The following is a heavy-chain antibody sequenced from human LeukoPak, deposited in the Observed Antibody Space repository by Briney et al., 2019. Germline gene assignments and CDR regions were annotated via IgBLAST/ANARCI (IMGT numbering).Heavy chain of an antibody. J-gene: IGHJ6*03. CDR1: GFTFDDYA. Sequence: PGRSLRLSCAASGFTFDDYAMHWVRQAPGKGLEWVSGISWNSGSIGYADSVKGRFTISRDNAKNSLYLQMNSLRAEDTALYYCAKGAGYCSGGSCYAGYYYYMDVWGKGTTVTISS. D-gene: IGHD2-15*01. CDR2: ISWNSGSI. V-gene: IGHV3-9*01. CDR3: AKGAGYCSGGSCYAGYYYYMDV.